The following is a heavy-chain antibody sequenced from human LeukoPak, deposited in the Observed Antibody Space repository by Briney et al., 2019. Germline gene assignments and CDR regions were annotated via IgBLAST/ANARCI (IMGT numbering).Heavy chain of an antibody. CDR3: AKGLRTGVGPYMGYHYYMDV. V-gene: IGHV3-23*01. CDR1: GFTLSSYA. D-gene: IGHD3-16*01. CDR2: NDGDGT. J-gene: IGHJ6*03. Sequence: PGGSLRLSCAASGFTLSSYAMSWVRQAPGKGLKWVSTNDGDGTYYADSVKGRFTISRDNSYNTVSLQMNSLRDEDTGVYYCAKGLRTGVGPYMGYHYYMDVWGKGATVTVSS.